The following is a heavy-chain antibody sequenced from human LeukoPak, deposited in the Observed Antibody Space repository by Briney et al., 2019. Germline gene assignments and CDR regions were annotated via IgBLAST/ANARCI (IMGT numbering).Heavy chain of an antibody. CDR1: GGSISSYY. CDR3: AREDYDFWSGSNWFDP. CDR2: IYYSGST. J-gene: IGHJ5*02. Sequence: PSETLSLTCTASGGSISSYYWSWIRQPPGKGLEWIGYIYYSGSTNYNPSLKSRVTISVVTSKNQFSLKLSSVTAADTAVYYCAREDYDFWSGSNWFDPWGQGTLVTVSS. D-gene: IGHD3-3*01. V-gene: IGHV4-59*01.